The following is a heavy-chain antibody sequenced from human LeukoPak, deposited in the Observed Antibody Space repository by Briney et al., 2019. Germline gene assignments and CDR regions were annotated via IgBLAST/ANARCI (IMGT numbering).Heavy chain of an antibody. CDR2: IKQDGNEK. D-gene: IGHD6-25*01. CDR1: GFTFSNYW. V-gene: IGHV3-7*03. Sequence: GGSLRLSCAASGFTFSNYWMSWVRQAPGKGLEWVANIKQDGNEKYYVDSVKGRFTISRDNAKNSLYLQMNSLRAEDTAIYYCARAIRYGSVDYWAQGTLVTVSS. CDR3: ARAIRYGSVDY. J-gene: IGHJ4*02.